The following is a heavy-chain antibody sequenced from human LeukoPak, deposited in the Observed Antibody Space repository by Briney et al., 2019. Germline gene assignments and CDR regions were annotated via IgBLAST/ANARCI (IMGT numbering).Heavy chain of an antibody. J-gene: IGHJ4*02. D-gene: IGHD3-9*01. Sequence: GGSLRLSCAASGFTFSSYEMNWVRQAPGKGLEWVSYISSSGSTIYYADSVKGRFTISRDNAKNSLYLQMNSLRAEDTAVYYCARVYFDWLLYDNYFDYWGQGTLVTVSS. CDR1: GFTFSSYE. CDR2: ISSSGSTI. V-gene: IGHV3-48*03. CDR3: ARVYFDWLLYDNYFDY.